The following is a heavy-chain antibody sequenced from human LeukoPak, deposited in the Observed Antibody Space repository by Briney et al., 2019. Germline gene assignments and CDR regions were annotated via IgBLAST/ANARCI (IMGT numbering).Heavy chain of an antibody. V-gene: IGHV3-21*01. D-gene: IGHD3-10*01. CDR2: ISSSSSYI. J-gene: IGHJ6*02. Sequence: GGSLRLSCAASGFSIKTYSMTWVRQAPGKGLEWVSSISSSSSYIYYADSVKGRFTISRDNTKNSLYLQMNSLRAEDTAVYYCARGPYGKGYYYGMDVWGQGTTVTVSS. CDR3: ARGPYGKGYYYGMDV. CDR1: GFSIKTYS.